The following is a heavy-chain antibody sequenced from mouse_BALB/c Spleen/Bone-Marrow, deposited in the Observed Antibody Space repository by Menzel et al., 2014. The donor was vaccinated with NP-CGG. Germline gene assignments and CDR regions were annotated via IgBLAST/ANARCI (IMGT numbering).Heavy chain of an antibody. CDR2: ISTYYGDA. Sequence: QVQLQQPGAELVRPGVSVKISCKGSGYTFTDYAMHWVKQSHAKSLEWIGVISTYYGDATYNQKFEGKATMTVDKSSSTAYMELARLTSEDSATYYCARDLDYWGQGTTLTVSS. V-gene: IGHV1S137*01. CDR1: GYTFTDYA. CDR3: ARDLDY. J-gene: IGHJ2*01.